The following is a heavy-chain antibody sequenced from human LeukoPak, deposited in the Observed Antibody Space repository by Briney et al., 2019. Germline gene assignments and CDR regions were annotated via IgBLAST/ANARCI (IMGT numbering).Heavy chain of an antibody. V-gene: IGHV3-66*01. D-gene: IGHD2-2*01. CDR2: IYSGGST. J-gene: IGHJ3*02. CDR1: GFTVSSNN. Sequence: GGSLRLSCAASGFTVSSNNMSWVRQAPGKGLEWVSVIYSGGSTYYADYVKGRFTISRDNSKNTLYLQMNSLRAEDTAVYYCAREGYCSSTSCYLDAFDIWGQGTMVTVSS. CDR3: AREGYCSSTSCYLDAFDI.